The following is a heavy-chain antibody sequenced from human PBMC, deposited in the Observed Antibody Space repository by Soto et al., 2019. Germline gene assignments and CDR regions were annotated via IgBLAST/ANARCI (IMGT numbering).Heavy chain of an antibody. V-gene: IGHV3-53*01. CDR1: GFSVRTNY. J-gene: IGHJ6*02. CDR2: IYSGGRT. Sequence: PGGSLRLSCAASGFSVRTNYMNWVRQAPGKGLEWVSVIYSGGRTYYADSVKGRFTISRDNSKNTLYLQMNSLRAEDTAVYYCARDRRMDVWGQGTRVTVSS. CDR3: ARDRRMDV.